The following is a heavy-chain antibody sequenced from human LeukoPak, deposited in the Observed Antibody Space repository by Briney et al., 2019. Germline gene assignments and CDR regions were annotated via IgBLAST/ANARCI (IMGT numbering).Heavy chain of an antibody. CDR3: ARDLGIRVAGPFFDY. V-gene: IGHV4-59*01. CDR2: IYDSGST. CDR1: GGSISSYY. Sequence: SETLSLTCTVSGGSISSYYWSWIRQPPGKGLEWIGNIYDSGSTNYNPSLKSRVTISVDTSKNQCSPKLSSVTAADTAVYYCARDLGIRVAGPFFDYWGQGTLVTVSS. J-gene: IGHJ4*02. D-gene: IGHD6-19*01.